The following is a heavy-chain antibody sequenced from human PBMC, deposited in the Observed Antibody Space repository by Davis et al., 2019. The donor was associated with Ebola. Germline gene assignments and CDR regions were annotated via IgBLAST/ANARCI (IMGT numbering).Heavy chain of an antibody. D-gene: IGHD2-2*01. CDR3: AKDIYRNFGCTSTTCYLWGFDD. Sequence: PAGSLRLSCAASGFTFDDYTIHWVRQAPGKGLEWVSLISWDGESTWYADSVKGRFTISRDNSKNSLYLDMNSLRTEDTALYYCAKDIYRNFGCTSTTCYLWGFDDWGQGTLVTVSS. CDR2: ISWDGEST. CDR1: GFTFDDYT. J-gene: IGHJ4*02. V-gene: IGHV3-43*01.